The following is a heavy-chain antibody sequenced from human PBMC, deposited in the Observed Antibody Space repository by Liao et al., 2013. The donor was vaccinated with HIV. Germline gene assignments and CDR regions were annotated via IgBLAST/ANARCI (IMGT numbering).Heavy chain of an antibody. J-gene: IGHJ6*03. CDR3: ARVGSRNWDPRDGFYYYMDV. D-gene: IGHD6-13*01. V-gene: IGHV4-61*02. CDR2: IYISGTT. Sequence: QVQLQESGPGLVKPSQTLSLTCTVSGGSLTSGTYYWGWVRQPAGKGLEWIGHIYISGTTKYNPSLRSRVTISVDTSNNQFSLRMSSVTAADTAKYYCARVGSRNWDPRDGFYYYMDVWGRGATVTVSS. CDR1: GGSLTSGTYY.